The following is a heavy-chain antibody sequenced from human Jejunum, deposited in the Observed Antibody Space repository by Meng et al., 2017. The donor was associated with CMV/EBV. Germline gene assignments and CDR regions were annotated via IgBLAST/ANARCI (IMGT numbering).Heavy chain of an antibody. J-gene: IGHJ4*02. D-gene: IGHD2-2*01. CDR3: ARSCSSTTCRIDN. V-gene: IGHV4-59*01. Sequence: SGCSLRTYFWHWLRQPPGKGLEWIGNVYYSGSTDYNPSFKSRVTISVDTSKNHFSLKLTSVTAADTAIYYCARSCSSTTCRIDNWGQGTLVTVSS. CDR2: VYYSGST. CDR1: GCSLRTYF.